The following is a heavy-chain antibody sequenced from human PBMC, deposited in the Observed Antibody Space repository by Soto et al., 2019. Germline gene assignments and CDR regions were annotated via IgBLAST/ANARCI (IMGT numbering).Heavy chain of an antibody. CDR2: IYYSGST. CDR1: GGSISSYY. CDR3: ATVGGSYNAFDI. Sequence: QVQLQESGPGLVKPSETLSLTCTVSGGSISSYYWSWIRQPPGKGLEWIGYIYYSGSTNYNPSLKSRVTISVDTSKNQFSLKLSSVTAADTAVYYCATVGGSYNAFDIWGQGTMVTVSS. V-gene: IGHV4-59*01. D-gene: IGHD1-26*01. J-gene: IGHJ3*02.